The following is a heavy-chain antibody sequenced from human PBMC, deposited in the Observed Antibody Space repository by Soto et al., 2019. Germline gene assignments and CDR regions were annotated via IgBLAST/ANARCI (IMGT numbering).Heavy chain of an antibody. J-gene: IGHJ6*02. CDR1: GGSISSYY. Sequence: SETLSLTCTVSGGSISSYYWSWIRQPPGKGLEWIGYIYYSGSTNYNPSLKSRVTISVDTSKNQFSLKLSSVTAADTAVYYCARVRLGGPGPNTYGMAVWGQGTTVTVSS. CDR3: ARVRLGGPGPNTYGMAV. V-gene: IGHV4-59*01. CDR2: IYYSGST. D-gene: IGHD3-16*01.